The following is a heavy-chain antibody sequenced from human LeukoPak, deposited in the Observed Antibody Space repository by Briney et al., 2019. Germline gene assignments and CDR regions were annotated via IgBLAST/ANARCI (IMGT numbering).Heavy chain of an antibody. J-gene: IGHJ4*02. CDR2: FSYSGST. V-gene: IGHV4-39*02. CDR3: ARDTSGFGY. D-gene: IGHD2-8*01. Sequence: PSETLSFTCTVSGGSISSSSYYWGWIRQPPGKGLEWIASFSYSGSTYYNPSLKSRVTISADTSKNQFSLNLSSVSAADTAVYYCARDTSGFGYWGQGTLVTVSS. CDR1: GGSISSSSYY.